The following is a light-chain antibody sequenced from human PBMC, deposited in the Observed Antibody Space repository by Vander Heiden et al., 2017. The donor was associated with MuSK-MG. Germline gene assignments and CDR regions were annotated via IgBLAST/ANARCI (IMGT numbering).Light chain of an antibody. J-gene: IGLJ2*01. CDR1: NIGSKS. CDR3: QVWDPTSDHPDGV. V-gene: IGLV3-21*01. Sequence: SYVLTQPPSVSVAPGKTARITCGGNNIGSKSVHWYQQKPGQAPVRVICYDSDRHSGIPERFSGSSSGNTATLTISMVEAGEEADDYCQVWDPTSDHPDGVFGGGTRLTVL. CDR2: YDS.